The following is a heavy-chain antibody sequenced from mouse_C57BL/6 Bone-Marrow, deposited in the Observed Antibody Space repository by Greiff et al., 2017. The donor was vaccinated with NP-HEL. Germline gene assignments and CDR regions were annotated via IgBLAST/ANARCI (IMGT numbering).Heavy chain of an antibody. D-gene: IGHD2-4*01. CDR3: EREITTRLTYFNY. CDR2: IDPSDSYT. Sequence: VKLQQPGAELVMPGASVKLSCKASGYTFTSYWMHWVKQRPGQGLEWIGEIDPSDSYTNYNQKFKGKSTLTVDKSSRPAYMQISSLTSEDSAVYYCEREITTRLTYFNYWGQGNTLTVTS. CDR1: GYTFTSYW. J-gene: IGHJ2*01. V-gene: IGHV1-69*01.